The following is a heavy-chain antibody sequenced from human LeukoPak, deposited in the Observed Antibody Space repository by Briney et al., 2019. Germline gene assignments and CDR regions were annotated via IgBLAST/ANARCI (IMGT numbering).Heavy chain of an antibody. Sequence: GASVKVSCKASGGTFSSYAVSWVRQAPGQGLEWMGRIIPILGIANYAQKFQGRVTITADKSTSTAYMELSSLRSEDTAVYYCARGVDTAMVTRIDYWGQGTLVTVSS. CDR3: ARGVDTAMVTRIDY. J-gene: IGHJ4*02. CDR2: IIPILGIA. V-gene: IGHV1-69*04. D-gene: IGHD5-18*01. CDR1: GGTFSSYA.